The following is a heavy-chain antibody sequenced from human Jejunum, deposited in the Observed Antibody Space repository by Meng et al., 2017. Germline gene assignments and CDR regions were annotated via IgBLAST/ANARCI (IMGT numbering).Heavy chain of an antibody. CDR3: ARDFEALNGV. D-gene: IGHD2-8*01. CDR2: IYHSGTT. Sequence: QVQLQESGPGLVKPWGTLSLTGAVSGDSISSSYWWSWVRQSPGKGLEWIGEIYHSGTTNYNPSLKSRVTLSVDKSKNQFSLNLSSVTAADTAVYFCARDFEALNGVWGQGTLVTVSS. J-gene: IGHJ1*01. V-gene: IGHV4-4*02. CDR1: GDSISSSYW.